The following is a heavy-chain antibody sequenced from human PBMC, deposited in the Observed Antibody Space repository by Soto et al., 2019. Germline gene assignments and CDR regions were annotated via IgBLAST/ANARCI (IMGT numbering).Heavy chain of an antibody. CDR1: GGSFSGYY. Sequence: SETLSLTCAVYGGSFSGYYWSWLRQPPGKGLEWIGEINHSGSTNYNPSLKSRVTISVDTSKNQFSLNLSSVTAADTAVYYCARRSYSNYYYDAFDIWGQGTMVTVSS. CDR2: INHSGST. J-gene: IGHJ3*02. CDR3: ARRSYSNYYYDAFDI. D-gene: IGHD4-4*01. V-gene: IGHV4-34*01.